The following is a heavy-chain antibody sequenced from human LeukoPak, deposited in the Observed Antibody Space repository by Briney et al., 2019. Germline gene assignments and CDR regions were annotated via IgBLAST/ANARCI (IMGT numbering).Heavy chain of an antibody. Sequence: SETLSLTCTVSGGSISSYYWSWIRQPAGKGLEWIGRIYTSGSTYYNPSLKSRVTISVDTSKNQFSLKLSSVTAADTAVYYCASRGLDAFDIWGQGTMVTVSS. D-gene: IGHD3-10*01. CDR3: ASRGLDAFDI. V-gene: IGHV4-4*07. CDR1: GGSISSYY. CDR2: IYTSGST. J-gene: IGHJ3*02.